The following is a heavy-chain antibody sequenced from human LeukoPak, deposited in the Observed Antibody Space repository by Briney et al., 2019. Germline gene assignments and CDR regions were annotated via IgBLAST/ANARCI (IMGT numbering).Heavy chain of an antibody. V-gene: IGHV4-4*07. CDR3: ARDKVVTTTFLCAFDI. Sequence: SQTLSLTCTVSGGLISSYYWRWIPQPAGKGLEGIGRIYTSGSINYNHSLKSRVTMSVDTSKNKFSLKLSSVTAAVTALYYCARDKVVTTTFLCAFDIWGQGTMVTVSS. CDR1: GGLISSYY. CDR2: IYTSGSI. D-gene: IGHD2-21*02. J-gene: IGHJ3*02.